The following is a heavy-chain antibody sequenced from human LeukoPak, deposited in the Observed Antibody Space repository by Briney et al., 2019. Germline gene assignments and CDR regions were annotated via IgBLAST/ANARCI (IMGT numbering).Heavy chain of an antibody. J-gene: IGHJ4*02. Sequence: ASVKVSCKASGYTFTSYYMHWVRQAPGQGLEWMGIINPSGGSTSYAQKFQGRVTMTRDTSTSTVYMELSSLRSEDTAVYYCARRPTYYYDSSEPVGDYWGQGTLVTVSS. CDR2: INPSGGST. V-gene: IGHV1-46*01. D-gene: IGHD3-22*01. CDR1: GYTFTSYY. CDR3: ARRPTYYYDSSEPVGDY.